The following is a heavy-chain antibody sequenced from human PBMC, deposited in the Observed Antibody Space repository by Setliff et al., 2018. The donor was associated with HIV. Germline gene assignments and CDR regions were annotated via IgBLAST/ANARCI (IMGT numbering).Heavy chain of an antibody. V-gene: IGHV4-34*01. CDR2: SDHSGST. CDR3: ARLGYCSSTSCYYYYYMDV. J-gene: IGHJ6*03. D-gene: IGHD2-2*01. Sequence: PSETLSLTCAVNGGSFSGYYWSWIRQPPGKGLEWIGESDHSGSTNYNPSLKSRVTISVDTSKNQFSLKLSSVTAADTAVYYRARLGYCSSTSCYYYYYMDVWGKGTTVTV. CDR1: GGSFSGYY.